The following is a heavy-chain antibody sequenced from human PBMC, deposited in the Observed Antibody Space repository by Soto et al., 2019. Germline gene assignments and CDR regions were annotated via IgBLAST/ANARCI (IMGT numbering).Heavy chain of an antibody. V-gene: IGHV4-34*01. Sequence: SETLSLTCAVYGGSFSGYYWSWIRQPPGKGLEWIGEINHSGSTNYNPSLKSRVTISVDTSKNQFSLKLSSVTAADTAVYYCAREGRIGYCCSTSYYGAFDICGQGTMVPVSS. D-gene: IGHD2-2*03. J-gene: IGHJ3*02. CDR1: GGSFSGYY. CDR2: INHSGST. CDR3: AREGRIGYCCSTSYYGAFDI.